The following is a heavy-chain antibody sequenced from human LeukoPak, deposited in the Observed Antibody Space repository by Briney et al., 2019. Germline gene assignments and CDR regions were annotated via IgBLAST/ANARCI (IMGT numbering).Heavy chain of an antibody. CDR3: AKAPVTSCRGAYCYPFDS. Sequence: GGSLRLSCAASGFTFASYAMHWVRQPPGKGLEWVTLLAYDGTNKQYADSVKGRFTISRDNSQNTVDLQMDSLRAEDTAVYFCAKAPVTSCRGAYCYPFDSWGQGTLVTVSS. D-gene: IGHD2-21*01. J-gene: IGHJ4*02. V-gene: IGHV3-30*04. CDR1: GFTFASYA. CDR2: LAYDGTNK.